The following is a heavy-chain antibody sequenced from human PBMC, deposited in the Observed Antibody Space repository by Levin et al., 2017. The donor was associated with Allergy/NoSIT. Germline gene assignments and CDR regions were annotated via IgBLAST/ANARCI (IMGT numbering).Heavy chain of an antibody. CDR1: GYTFATYH. V-gene: IGHV1-46*01. D-gene: IGHD6-19*01. J-gene: IGHJ4*02. Sequence: GESLKIFCKASGYTFATYHMHWVRQAPGQGLEWMGIINPSGSHTAYAQKFQGRITMTRDASTSTLYMELSSLSSEDTAVYYCARDPSTIGGYTNALFDYWGQGTLVTVSS. CDR2: INPSGSHT. CDR3: ARDPSTIGGYTNALFDY.